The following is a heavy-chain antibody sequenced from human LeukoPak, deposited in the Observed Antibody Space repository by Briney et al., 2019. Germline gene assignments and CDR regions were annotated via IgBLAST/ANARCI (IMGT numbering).Heavy chain of an antibody. CDR2: ISGSGDST. Sequence: GGSLRLSCAASGFTFSSYAMSWVRQAPGKGLEWVSAISGSGDSTYYADSVKGRFTISRDNSKNTLYLQMNSLRAEDTAVYYCAKGDSSGYYWTHTGSELDYWGQGTLVTVS. CDR3: AKGDSSGYYWTHTGSELDY. J-gene: IGHJ4*02. CDR1: GFTFSSYA. V-gene: IGHV3-23*01. D-gene: IGHD3-22*01.